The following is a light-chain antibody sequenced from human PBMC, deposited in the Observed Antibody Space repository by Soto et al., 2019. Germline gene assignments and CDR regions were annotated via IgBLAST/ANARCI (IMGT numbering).Light chain of an antibody. Sequence: EIVLSQSPATLSLSPGERATLSCRASQSVGSYLAWYQHIPGQAPRLLIYDASKRATGIPARFSGSVSGTDFTLTISSLEPEDFAVYYCQQRSNWPPTWTFGQGTKVEVK. CDR1: QSVGSY. CDR3: QQRSNWPPTWT. J-gene: IGKJ1*01. CDR2: DAS. V-gene: IGKV3-11*01.